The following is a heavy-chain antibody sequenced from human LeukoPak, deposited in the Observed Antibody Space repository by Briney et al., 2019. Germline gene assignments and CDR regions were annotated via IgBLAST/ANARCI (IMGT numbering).Heavy chain of an antibody. Sequence: PSETLSLTCAVSGGSISSYYWSWIRQPAGKGLEWIGRIYTSGSTNYNPSLKSRVTMSVDTSKNQFSLKLSSVTAADTAVYYCAREVVGAKDYYYYYMDVWGEGTTVTVSS. CDR1: GGSISSYY. V-gene: IGHV4-4*07. D-gene: IGHD1-26*01. CDR2: IYTSGST. J-gene: IGHJ6*03. CDR3: AREVVGAKDYYYYYMDV.